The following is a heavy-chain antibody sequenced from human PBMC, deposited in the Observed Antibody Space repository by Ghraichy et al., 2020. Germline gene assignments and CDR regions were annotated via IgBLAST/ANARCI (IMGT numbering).Heavy chain of an antibody. CDR3: AKDPRIDRVQLWFIGVDY. Sequence: LSLTCAASGFTFSSYAMSWVRQAPGKGLEWVSAISGSGGSTYYADSVKGRFTISRDNSKNTLYLQMNSLRAEDTAVYYCAKDPRIDRVQLWFIGVDYWGQGTLVTVSS. V-gene: IGHV3-23*01. D-gene: IGHD5-18*01. CDR1: GFTFSSYA. J-gene: IGHJ4*02. CDR2: ISGSGGST.